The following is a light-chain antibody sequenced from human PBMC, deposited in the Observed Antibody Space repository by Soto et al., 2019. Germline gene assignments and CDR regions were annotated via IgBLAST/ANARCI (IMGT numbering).Light chain of an antibody. CDR3: QQYNSFSWT. Sequence: DIQMTQSPSTLSASIGDRVTITCRASHSISTWLAWYQQKPGRAPKSLIYDASILESGVPSRFSGSGSGTEFTLTISILQPDDLATYYCQQYNSFSWTFGQGTKVEI. V-gene: IGKV1-5*01. CDR1: HSISTW. CDR2: DAS. J-gene: IGKJ1*01.